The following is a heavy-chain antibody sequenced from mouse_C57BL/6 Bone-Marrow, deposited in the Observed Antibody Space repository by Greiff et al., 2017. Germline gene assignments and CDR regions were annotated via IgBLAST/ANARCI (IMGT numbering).Heavy chain of an antibody. CDR2: INPYNGGT. V-gene: IGHV1-19*01. D-gene: IGHD1-1*01. CDR3: ARPLYYYGSSYVAY. CDR1: GYTFTDYY. J-gene: IGHJ3*01. Sequence: EVQLQQSGPVLVKPGASVKMSCKASGYTFTDYYMNWVKQSHGKSLEWIGVINPYNGGTSYNQKFKGKATLTVDKSSSTAYMELNSLTSEDSAVYYCARPLYYYGSSYVAYWGQGTLFTVSA.